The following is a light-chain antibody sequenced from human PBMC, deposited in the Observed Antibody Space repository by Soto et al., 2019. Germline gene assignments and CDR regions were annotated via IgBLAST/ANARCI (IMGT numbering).Light chain of an antibody. V-gene: IGKV1-39*01. CDR1: QTISSY. CDR2: VAS. CDR3: QQSYSTPIT. J-gene: IGKJ5*01. Sequence: DIHMTQSPSTLSGPLGDRVPITCRASQTISSYLNLYQQKPGKAPKLLIYVASSLQGGVPSRFSGSGSGTDFTLTIGSLQPDDFATYYCQQSYSTPITFGQGTRLEIK.